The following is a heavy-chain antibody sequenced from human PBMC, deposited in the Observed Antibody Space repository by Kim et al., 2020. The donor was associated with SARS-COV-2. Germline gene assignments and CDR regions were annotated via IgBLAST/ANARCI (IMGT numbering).Heavy chain of an antibody. J-gene: IGHJ4*02. CDR2: IDAGGSTT. CDR1: GFAFNTYA. CDR3: AKTSAGTYDS. Sequence: GGSLRLSCAASGFAFNTYAMSWVRQAPGKGLEWVSFIDAGGSTTFYADSVKGRFSISRDISKNTLYLQMNSLRGEDTAAYYCAKTSAGTYDSWGPGTLVIVSS. V-gene: IGHV3-23*01. D-gene: IGHD1-26*01.